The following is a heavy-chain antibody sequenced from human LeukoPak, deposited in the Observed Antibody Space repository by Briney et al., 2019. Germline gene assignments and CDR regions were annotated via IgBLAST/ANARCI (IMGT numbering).Heavy chain of an antibody. CDR1: GGSFSGYY. J-gene: IGHJ2*01. Sequence: SETLSLTCAVYGGSFSGYYWSWIRQPPGKGLEWNGEINHSGSTNYNPSLKSRVTISVDTSKNQFSLKLSSVTAADTAVYYCARDSIVVVPAAMYWYFDLWGRGTLVTVSS. V-gene: IGHV4-34*01. D-gene: IGHD2-2*01. CDR2: INHSGST. CDR3: ARDSIVVVPAAMYWYFDL.